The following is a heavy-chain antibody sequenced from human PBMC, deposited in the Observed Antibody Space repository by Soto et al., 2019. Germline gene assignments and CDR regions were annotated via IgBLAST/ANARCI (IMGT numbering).Heavy chain of an antibody. CDR1: GFTFSSYG. CDR3: ARDGGRANWYLEL. CDR2: IWYDGSNK. Sequence: QVQLVESGGGVVQPGRSLRLSCAASGFTFSSYGMHWVRQAPGKGLEWVAVIWYDGSNKYYADSVKGRFTISRDNSKNTLYLQMNSLRAEDTAVYYCARDGGRANWYLELWGRGTLVTVSS. J-gene: IGHJ2*01. D-gene: IGHD2-15*01. V-gene: IGHV3-33*01.